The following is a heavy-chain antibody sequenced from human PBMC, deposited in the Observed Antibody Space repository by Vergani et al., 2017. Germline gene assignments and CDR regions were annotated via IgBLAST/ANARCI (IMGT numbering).Heavy chain of an antibody. CDR1: GYTFTSYA. V-gene: IGHV1-3*01. D-gene: IGHD6-6*01. Sequence: QVQLVQSGAEVKKPGASVKVSCKASGYTFTSYAMNWVRQAPGQRLEWMGWINAGNGKTKYSQRFQGRVTITRDTSASTAYMELSSLRSEDTAVYYCARLLSSSSYAFDIWGQGTMVTVSS. J-gene: IGHJ3*02. CDR2: INAGNGKT. CDR3: ARLLSSSSYAFDI.